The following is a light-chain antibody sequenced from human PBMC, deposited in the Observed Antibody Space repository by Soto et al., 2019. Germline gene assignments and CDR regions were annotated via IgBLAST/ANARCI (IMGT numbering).Light chain of an antibody. CDR3: TSFTSSNTWV. CDR2: EVS. CDR1: SSDVGGYNY. J-gene: IGLJ3*02. Sequence: QSALTQPASVSGSPGQSITISCTGTSSDVGGYNYVSWFQQHPGKAPKLKIYEVSNRPSGVSNRFSGSKSGYTASLTISELQAEEEADYYCTSFTSSNTWVFGRGTKLTVL. V-gene: IGLV2-14*03.